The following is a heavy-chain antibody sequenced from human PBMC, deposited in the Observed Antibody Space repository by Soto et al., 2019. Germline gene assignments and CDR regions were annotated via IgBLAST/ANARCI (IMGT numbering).Heavy chain of an antibody. V-gene: IGHV4-30-4*01. CDR1: GVSISSGVYS. D-gene: IGHD5-18*01. CDR3: ARVGTSMVFDY. Sequence: SETLSLTCTVSGVSISSGVYSWSWIRQPPGKGLEWIGSIYFSGSTSYILSLKSRITMSVDTAKSQFSLRLNSVTAADTAIYFCARVGTSMVFDYWGLGALVTVSS. J-gene: IGHJ4*02. CDR2: IYFSGST.